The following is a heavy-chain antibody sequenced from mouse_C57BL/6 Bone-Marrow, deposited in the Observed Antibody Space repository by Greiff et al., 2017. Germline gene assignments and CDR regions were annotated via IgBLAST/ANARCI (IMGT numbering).Heavy chain of an antibody. D-gene: IGHD2-3*01. CDR2: IYSGNGYT. V-gene: IGHV1-58*01. CDR1: GYTFTSYG. Sequence: VQLQQSGAELVRPGSSVKMSCKTSGYTFTSYGINWVKQRPGQGLVWMGYIYSGNGYTEYNEKFKGKATLTSDTSSSTAYMQLSSLTSEDSAIYFCARSAGWLLRFAYWGQGTLVTVSA. CDR3: ARSAGWLLRFAY. J-gene: IGHJ3*01.